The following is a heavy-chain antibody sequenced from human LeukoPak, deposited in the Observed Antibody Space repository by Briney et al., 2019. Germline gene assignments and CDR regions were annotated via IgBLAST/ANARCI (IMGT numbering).Heavy chain of an antibody. D-gene: IGHD3-3*01. V-gene: IGHV4-39*07. Sequence: SETLSLTCTVSGGSISSSSYYWGWIRQPPGKGLEWIGSIYYSGSTYYNPSLKSRVTISVDTSKNQFSLKLSSVTAADTAVYYCARVGADDFWSGYSSNWFDPWGQGTLVTVSS. CDR2: IYYSGST. CDR1: GGSISSSSYY. J-gene: IGHJ5*02. CDR3: ARVGADDFWSGYSSNWFDP.